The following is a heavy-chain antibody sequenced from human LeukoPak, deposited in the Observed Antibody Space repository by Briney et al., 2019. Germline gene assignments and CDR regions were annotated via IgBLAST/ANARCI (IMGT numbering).Heavy chain of an antibody. V-gene: IGHV3-30*02. J-gene: IGHJ4*02. CDR2: IRYDGSNK. CDR3: AKGIRAVGATNFDY. Sequence: GGSLRLSCAASGFTFGNYGMHWVRQAPGKGLEWVTFIRYDGSNKYYVDSVKGRFTISRDNSKNTLYLQMDSLRPEDTAMYYCAKGIRAVGATNFDYWGQGTLVTVSS. CDR1: GFTFGNYG. D-gene: IGHD1-26*01.